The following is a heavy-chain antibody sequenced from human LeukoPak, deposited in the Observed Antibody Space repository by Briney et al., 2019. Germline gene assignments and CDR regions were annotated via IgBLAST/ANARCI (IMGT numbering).Heavy chain of an antibody. CDR2: ISSSSYI. CDR1: GFTFSSYS. J-gene: IGHJ6*02. Sequence: GGSLRLSCAASGFTFSSYSMNWVRQAPGKGLEWVSSISSSSYIYYADSVKGRFTISRDNAKNSLYLQMNSLRAEDTAVYYCARDLSITTVRGGPEYYYYYGMDVWGQGTTVTVSS. CDR3: ARDLSITTVRGGPEYYYYYGMDV. D-gene: IGHD3-10*01. V-gene: IGHV3-21*01.